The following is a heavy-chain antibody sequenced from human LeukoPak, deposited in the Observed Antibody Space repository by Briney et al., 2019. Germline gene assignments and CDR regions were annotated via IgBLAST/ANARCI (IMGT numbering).Heavy chain of an antibody. CDR1: GDSIISYKYY. CDR3: ARQGAVVRGYYYFSGMDV. D-gene: IGHD3-22*01. Sequence: SETLSLTCTVSGDSIISYKYYWGWIRQPPGKGLEWLVSIYHRGSTYYNPSLQSRLTISVYTSKNLFSLRLTSVTAADTAVYYCARQGAVVRGYYYFSGMDVWGQGTTVAVSS. V-gene: IGHV4-39*01. J-gene: IGHJ6*02. CDR2: IYHRGST.